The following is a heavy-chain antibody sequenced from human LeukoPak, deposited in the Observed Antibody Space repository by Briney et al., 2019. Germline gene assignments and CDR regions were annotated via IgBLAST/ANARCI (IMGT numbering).Heavy chain of an antibody. CDR1: GFTFSNYG. D-gene: IGHD3-10*01. CDR2: IRYDGSNK. V-gene: IGHV3-30*02. J-gene: IGHJ4*02. Sequence: GGSLRLSCAASGFTFSNYGMHWVRQAPGKGLEWVAFIRYDGSNKYYADSVKGRFTTSRDNSKNTLYLQMKSLRAEATAVYYCAKDSPSSGGGCVDYWGQGTLVTVSS. CDR3: AKDSPSSGGGCVDY.